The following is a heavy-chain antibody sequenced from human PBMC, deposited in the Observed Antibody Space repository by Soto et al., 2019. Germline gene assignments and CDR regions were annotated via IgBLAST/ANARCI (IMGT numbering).Heavy chain of an antibody. V-gene: IGHV4-4*07. CDR3: AGEQSGHANF. CDR1: GDSMSSYY. D-gene: IGHD2-8*01. CDR2: ISATGTT. J-gene: IGHJ3*01. Sequence: QLQLQESGPGLVEPSETLSLTCSVSGDSMSSYYWSWIRQSAEKGLEWIGRISATGTTSYIPSLKSRITLSVDTSKNQFSLILKFVTSADTAVYFCAGEQSGHANFWGQGTLVTVS.